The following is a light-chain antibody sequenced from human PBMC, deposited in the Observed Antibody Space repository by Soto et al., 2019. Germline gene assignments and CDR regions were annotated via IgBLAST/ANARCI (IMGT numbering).Light chain of an antibody. CDR3: QRYNTYPLT. CDR1: QTISSW. Sequence: DIQMTQSPSTLSGSVGDRVTITCRASQTISSWLAWYQQKPGKAPNLLIYKASRLESGVPSRFSGSGSGTEFTLTISSLQPDDSATYYCQRYNTYPLTFGGGTKVDIK. V-gene: IGKV1-5*03. J-gene: IGKJ4*01. CDR2: KAS.